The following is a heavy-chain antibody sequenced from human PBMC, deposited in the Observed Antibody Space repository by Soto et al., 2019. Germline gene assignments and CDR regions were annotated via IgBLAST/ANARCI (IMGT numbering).Heavy chain of an antibody. CDR2: IWYDGSNK. V-gene: IGHV3-33*01. CDR1: GFTFSSYG. D-gene: IGHD1-26*01. CDR3: ARDSGSYYFDY. Sequence: QVQLVESGGGVVQPGRSLRLSCAASGFTFSSYGMHWVRQAPGEGLEWVAVIWYDGSNKYYADSVKGRFTISRDNSKNTLYLQMNSLRAEDTAVYYCARDSGSYYFDYWGQGTLVTVSS. J-gene: IGHJ4*02.